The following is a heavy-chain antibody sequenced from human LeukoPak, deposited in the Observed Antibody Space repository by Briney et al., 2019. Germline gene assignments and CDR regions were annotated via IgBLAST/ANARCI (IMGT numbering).Heavy chain of an antibody. CDR3: LQYSGYYSDY. Sequence: PGGSLRLSCAASGFTFSSYEMNWVRRAPGKGLEWVSYISSSGSTIYYADSVKGRFTISRNNAKNSLYLQMNSLRAEDTAVYYCLQYSGYYSDYWGQGTLVTVSS. D-gene: IGHD3-22*01. CDR1: GFTFSSYE. V-gene: IGHV3-48*03. CDR2: ISSSGSTI. J-gene: IGHJ4*02.